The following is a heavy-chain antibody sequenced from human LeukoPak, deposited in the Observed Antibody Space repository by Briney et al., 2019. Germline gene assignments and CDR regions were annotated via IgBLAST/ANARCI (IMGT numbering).Heavy chain of an antibody. D-gene: IGHD4-17*01. J-gene: IGHJ5*02. Sequence: GASVKVSCKASGYTFTGYYMHWLRQAPGQGLEWMGWINPNTGRPNYAQKFQGRVTMARDTSISTVYMELSRLRSDDTAVYYCARVWSPTVTDTVPDWFGPWGQGTLVTVSS. CDR1: GYTFTGYY. CDR2: INPNTGRP. V-gene: IGHV1-2*02. CDR3: ARVWSPTVTDTVPDWFGP.